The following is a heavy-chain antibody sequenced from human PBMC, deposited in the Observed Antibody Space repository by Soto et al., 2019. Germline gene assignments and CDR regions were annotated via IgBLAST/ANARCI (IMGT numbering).Heavy chain of an antibody. D-gene: IGHD2-2*01. CDR3: TRAYCDYSCYSNYYGMDV. CDR1: GFRFSDAA. CDR2: FRSKANGYTT. J-gene: IGHJ6*02. V-gene: IGHV3-73*01. Sequence: LRLSCVASGFRFSDAAIHWVRQASGKGLECVGRFRSKANGYTTAYAASVKGRFTISRDDSKSAAYLQMDSLKIEDTAVYYCTRAYCDYSCYSNYYGMDVWGQGTTVTVSS.